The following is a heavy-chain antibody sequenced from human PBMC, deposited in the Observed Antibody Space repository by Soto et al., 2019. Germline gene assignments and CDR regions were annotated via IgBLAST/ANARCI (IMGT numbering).Heavy chain of an antibody. V-gene: IGHV4-34*01. CDR1: GGSFSGYY. D-gene: IGHD6-13*01. Sequence: SETLSLTCAVYGGSFSGYYWSWIRQPPGKGLEWIGEINHSGSTNYNPSLKSRVTISVDTSKNQFSLKLSSVTAADTAVYYCARRLNLYSSSWYSDYWGQGTLVTVSS. CDR3: ARRLNLYSSSWYSDY. CDR2: INHSGST. J-gene: IGHJ4*02.